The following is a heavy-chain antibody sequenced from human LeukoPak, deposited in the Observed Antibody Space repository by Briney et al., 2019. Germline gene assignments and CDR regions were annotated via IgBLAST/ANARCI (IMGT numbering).Heavy chain of an antibody. V-gene: IGHV3-30*03. J-gene: IGHJ4*02. CDR3: ARAGTYSSSWFSDY. CDR2: ISYDGSNK. Sequence: PGGSLRLSCAASGFTFSSYGMHWVRQAPGKGLEWVAVISYDGSNKYYADSVKGRFTISRDNSKNTLYLQMNSLRAEDTAVYYCARAGTYSSSWFSDYWGQGTLVTVSS. D-gene: IGHD6-13*01. CDR1: GFTFSSYG.